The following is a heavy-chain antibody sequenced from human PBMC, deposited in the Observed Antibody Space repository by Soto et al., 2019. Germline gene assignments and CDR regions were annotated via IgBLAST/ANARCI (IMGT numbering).Heavy chain of an antibody. J-gene: IGHJ5*02. CDR1: GGTFSSYA. CDR2: IIPIFGTA. CDR3: ARKLYRSSTRCNWFDP. D-gene: IGHD2-2*01. Sequence: ASVKVSCKASGGTFSSYAISWVRQAPGQGLEWMGGIIPIFGTANYAQKFQGRVTITADESTSTAYMELSSLRSEDTAVYYCARKLYRSSTRCNWFDPWGQGTLVTVYS. V-gene: IGHV1-69*13.